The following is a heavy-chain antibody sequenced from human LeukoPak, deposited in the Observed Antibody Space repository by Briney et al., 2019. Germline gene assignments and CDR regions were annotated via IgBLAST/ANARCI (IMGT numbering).Heavy chain of an antibody. CDR1: SGSITSSSYY. V-gene: IGHV4-39*07. Sequence: SETLXXTCTVSSGSITSSSYYWVWIRQPPGMGLEWIGSKFYSGSTYYNPSLKSRVTLSVDTSKNQFSLKLSSVTAAATAVYXCASHLWFXXGNFDYWGXGTLVTVSS. D-gene: IGHD3-10*01. J-gene: IGHJ4*02. CDR3: ASHLWFXXGNFDY. CDR2: KFYSGST.